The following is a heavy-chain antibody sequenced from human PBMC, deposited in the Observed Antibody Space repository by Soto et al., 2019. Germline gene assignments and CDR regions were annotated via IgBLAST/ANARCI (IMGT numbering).Heavy chain of an antibody. CDR1: GGSISSYD. Sequence: SETLSLTCTVSGGSISSYDWSWIRQPPGKGLEWIGYIYYSGSTNYNPSLKSRVTISVDTSKNQFSLKLSSVTAADTAVYYCARSPGYYDSSGYLVLDYWGQGTLVTVSS. CDR3: ARSPGYYDSSGYLVLDY. CDR2: IYYSGST. J-gene: IGHJ4*02. V-gene: IGHV4-59*01. D-gene: IGHD3-22*01.